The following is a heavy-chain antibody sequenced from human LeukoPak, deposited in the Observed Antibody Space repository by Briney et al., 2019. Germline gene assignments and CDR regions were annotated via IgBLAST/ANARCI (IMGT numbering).Heavy chain of an antibody. J-gene: IGHJ4*02. Sequence: KSGGSLRLSCAASGFIFSTYSMNWVRQAPGKGLEWVSSISSSTSYIYYADSVKGRFTISRDNAKNSLYLQMNSLRPEDTAVYYCARENSGSYYQFDCWGQGTLVTVSS. D-gene: IGHD1-26*01. V-gene: IGHV3-21*01. CDR2: ISSSTSYI. CDR1: GFIFSTYS. CDR3: ARENSGSYYQFDC.